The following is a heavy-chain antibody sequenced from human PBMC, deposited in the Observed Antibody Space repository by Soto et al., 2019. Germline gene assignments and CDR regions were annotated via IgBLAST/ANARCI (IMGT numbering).Heavy chain of an antibody. CDR3: ARRFGDYYYGMDV. Sequence: QVQLQESGPGLVKASGTRSLTCAVSGGSISTNYWWSWVRQPPGKGLEWIGKIYHSGSTNYDPSLKSRVTISVDKSKNQFSLKVSSVTAADTAMYYCARRFGDYYYGMDVWGQGTTVTVSS. CDR1: GGSISTNYW. V-gene: IGHV4-4*02. J-gene: IGHJ6*02. D-gene: IGHD3-10*01. CDR2: IYHSGST.